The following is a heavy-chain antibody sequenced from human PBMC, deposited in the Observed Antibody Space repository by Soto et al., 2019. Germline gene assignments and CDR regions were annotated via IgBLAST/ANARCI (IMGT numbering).Heavy chain of an antibody. CDR1: GGTFISDA. Sequence: QVRLVQSEAEVKKAGSSVKVSCKASGGTFISDAVTWVRQAPGQGLEGTGGVIPMFPKANYAQKFQGRATITAEKSTSTVYMALHTLKSEDTALYYCARCHSDSSGPGYLDSWGQGTLVPVTS. CDR3: ARCHSDSSGPGYLDS. D-gene: IGHD3-22*01. J-gene: IGHJ4*02. V-gene: IGHV1-69*06. CDR2: VIPMFPKA.